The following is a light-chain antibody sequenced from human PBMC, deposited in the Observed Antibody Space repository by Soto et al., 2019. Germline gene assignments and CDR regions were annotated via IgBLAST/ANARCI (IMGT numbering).Light chain of an antibody. CDR2: YVS. V-gene: IGLV2-11*01. CDR1: SSDVV. Sequence: QSVLTQPRSVSGSPGQSVTISCTGTSSDVVSWYQQHPGKAPKLIIYYVSQRPSGVPDRFSGSKSGNTASLTISGLQADDEADYYCCSSAGGFTWVFGGGTKVTVL. J-gene: IGLJ3*02. CDR3: CSSAGGFTWV.